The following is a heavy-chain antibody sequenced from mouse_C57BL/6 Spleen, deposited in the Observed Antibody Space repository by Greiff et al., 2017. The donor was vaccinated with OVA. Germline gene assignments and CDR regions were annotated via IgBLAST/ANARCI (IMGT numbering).Heavy chain of an antibody. CDR3: ARLLYDYYAMDD. CDR2: IDPSDSYT. V-gene: IGHV1-50*01. D-gene: IGHD2-3*01. CDR1: GYTFTSYW. Sequence: QVQLQQPGAELVKPGASVKLSCKASGYTFTSYWMQWVKQRPGQGLEWIGEIDPSDSYTNYNQKFKGKATLTVDTSSSTAYMQLSSLTSEDSAVYYCARLLYDYYAMDDWGQGTSVTVSS. J-gene: IGHJ4*01.